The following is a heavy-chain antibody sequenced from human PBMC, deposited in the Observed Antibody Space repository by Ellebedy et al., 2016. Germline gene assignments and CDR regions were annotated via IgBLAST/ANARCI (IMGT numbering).Heavy chain of an antibody. J-gene: IGHJ4*02. D-gene: IGHD4-17*01. V-gene: IGHV3-23*01. CDR1: GLNFNTFF. CDR3: YYGHYSAS. CDR2: ISGGGDTT. Sequence: GESLKISXTASGLNFNTFFMSWVRQAPGGGLEWISTISGGGDTTVSADSVKGRFTISRDNSRDTLYLQMNSLRAEDTAVYYCYYGHYSASWGQGTLVTVSS.